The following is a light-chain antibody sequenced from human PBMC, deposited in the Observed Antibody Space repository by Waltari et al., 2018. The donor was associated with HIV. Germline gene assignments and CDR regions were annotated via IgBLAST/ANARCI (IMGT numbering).Light chain of an antibody. CDR3: SSYTSSITYV. V-gene: IGLV2-14*03. CDR1: SHDIGSSNY. Sequence: QSALTQPASVSGSPGQSITISCTGTSHDIGSSNYVSWHQQHPGEAPKLIIHDVSDRPSGISNRFSGSKSGNTASLTISGLQTEDEADYYCSSYTSSITYVFGSGTRVTVL. CDR2: DVS. J-gene: IGLJ1*01.